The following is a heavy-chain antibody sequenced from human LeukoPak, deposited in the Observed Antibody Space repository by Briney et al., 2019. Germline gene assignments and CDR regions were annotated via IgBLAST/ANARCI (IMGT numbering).Heavy chain of an antibody. CDR3: ARESGSYGLDY. CDR2: IYSGGST. J-gene: IGHJ4*02. V-gene: IGHV3-53*01. Sequence: GGSLRLSCAASGFTVSTNYMSWVRQAPGKGLEWVSVIYSGGSTYYADSVKGRFTISRDNSKNTLYLQMNSLRAEDTAVYSCARESGSYGLDYWGQGTLVTVSS. D-gene: IGHD1-26*01. CDR1: GFTVSTNY.